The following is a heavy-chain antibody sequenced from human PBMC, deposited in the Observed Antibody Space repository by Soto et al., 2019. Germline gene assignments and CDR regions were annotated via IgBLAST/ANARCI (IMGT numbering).Heavy chain of an antibody. CDR1: GFTFSDYY. CDR3: ARVGAVTTYYYYMDV. J-gene: IGHJ6*03. Sequence: GGSLRLSCAASGFTFSDYYMSWIRQAPGKGLEWVSYISSSGSTIYYADSVKGRFTISRDNAKNSLYLQMNSLRAEDTAVYYCARVGAVTTYYYYMDVWGKGTTVTVSS. D-gene: IGHD4-4*01. CDR2: ISSSGSTI. V-gene: IGHV3-11*01.